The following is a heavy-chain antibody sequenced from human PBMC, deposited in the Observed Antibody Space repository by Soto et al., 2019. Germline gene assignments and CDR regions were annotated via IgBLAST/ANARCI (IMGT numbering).Heavy chain of an antibody. J-gene: IGHJ3*01. V-gene: IGHV1-8*01. Sequence: ASVKVSCKASGYTFTSYDINWVRQATGQGLEWMGWMNPNSGNTGYAQKFQGRVTITRNTSISTAYMELSSLRSEDTAVYYCATNYYDSSGYDAFDCSGQGTRVTVAS. CDR3: ATNYYDSSGYDAFDC. D-gene: IGHD3-22*01. CDR1: GYTFTSYD. CDR2: MNPNSGNT.